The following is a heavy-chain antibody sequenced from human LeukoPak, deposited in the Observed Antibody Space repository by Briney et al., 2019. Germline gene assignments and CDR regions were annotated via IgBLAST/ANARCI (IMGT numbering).Heavy chain of an antibody. V-gene: IGHV3-49*04. CDR2: IRSKAYGGTT. Sequence: PGGSLRLSCTASGFTFGDYAMSWVRQAPGKGLEWVGFIRSKAYGGTTEYAASVKGRFTISRDDSKSIAYLQMNSLKTEDTAVYYCTRVQRGSGSYYYYYGMDVWGQGTTVTVSS. J-gene: IGHJ6*02. CDR3: TRVQRGSGSYYYYYGMDV. CDR1: GFTFGDYA. D-gene: IGHD3-10*01.